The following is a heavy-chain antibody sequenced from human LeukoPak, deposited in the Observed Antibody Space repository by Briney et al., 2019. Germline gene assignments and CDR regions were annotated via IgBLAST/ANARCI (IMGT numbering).Heavy chain of an antibody. D-gene: IGHD5-24*01. Sequence: GGSLRLSCAASGFTVSSNYMSWVRQAPGKGLEWVSVIYSGGSTYYADSVKGRFTISRDNSKNTLCLQMNSLRAEDTAVYYCARGERWLQFDYWGQGTLVTVSS. V-gene: IGHV3-53*01. CDR1: GFTVSSNY. CDR2: IYSGGST. CDR3: ARGERWLQFDY. J-gene: IGHJ4*02.